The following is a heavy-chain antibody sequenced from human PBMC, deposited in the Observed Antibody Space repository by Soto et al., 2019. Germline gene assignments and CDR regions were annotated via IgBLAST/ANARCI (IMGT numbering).Heavy chain of an antibody. D-gene: IGHD5-12*01. Sequence: PGGSLRLSCVASGFPFSSYAMSWVRQAPGKGLEWVSTISGGGGRTTYADSVKGRVTISRDNSKNTVYLQMNSLRAEDTAVYYCTKDPPGSGPDFDSWGQGNLVTVSS. CDR2: ISGGGGRT. V-gene: IGHV3-23*01. CDR3: TKDPPGSGPDFDS. J-gene: IGHJ4*02. CDR1: GFPFSSYA.